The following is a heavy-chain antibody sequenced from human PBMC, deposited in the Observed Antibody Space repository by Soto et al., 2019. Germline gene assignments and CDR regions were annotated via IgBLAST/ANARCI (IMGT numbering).Heavy chain of an antibody. CDR1: GFTFSSYG. CDR2: IWYDGSNK. CDR3: AREPTHYGDYVAIEGEPAIYYYYGMDV. V-gene: IGHV3-33*01. J-gene: IGHJ6*02. D-gene: IGHD4-17*01. Sequence: PGGSLRLSCAASGFTFSSYGMHWVRQAPGKGLEWVAVIWYDGSNKYYADSVKGRFTISRDNSKNTLYLQMNSLRAEDTAVYYCAREPTHYGDYVAIEGEPAIYYYYGMDVWGQGTTVTVSS.